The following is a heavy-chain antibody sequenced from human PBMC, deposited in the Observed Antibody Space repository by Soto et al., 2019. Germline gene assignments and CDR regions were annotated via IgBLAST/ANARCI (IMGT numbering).Heavy chain of an antibody. J-gene: IGHJ6*02. CDR3: ARCFLNVYTYDYVGMDV. Sequence: QVQLVQSGAEVKKPGSSVKVSCKASGGTFSSYAISWVRQAPGQGIAWMGGIIPIFGTANYAQTFQGRVTITADESTSTAYMELSSLRSEDTAVYYCARCFLNVYTYDYVGMDVWCQGTTVTVSS. D-gene: IGHD2-2*02. CDR1: GGTFSSYA. CDR2: IIPIFGTA. V-gene: IGHV1-69*01.